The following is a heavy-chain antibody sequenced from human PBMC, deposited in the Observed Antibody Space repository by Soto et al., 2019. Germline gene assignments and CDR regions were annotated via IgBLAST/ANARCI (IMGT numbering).Heavy chain of an antibody. CDR2: ISGSGGST. V-gene: IGHV3-23*01. Sequence: PGGSLRLSCAASGFTFSTYPMNWVRQAPGKGLEWVSAISGSGGSTYYADSVKGRFTISRDNSKNTLYLQMNSLRVEDTAIYFCARSTFSSSSPIDSWGQGTLVTVSS. D-gene: IGHD6-6*01. CDR1: GFTFSTYP. CDR3: ARSTFSSSSPIDS. J-gene: IGHJ4*02.